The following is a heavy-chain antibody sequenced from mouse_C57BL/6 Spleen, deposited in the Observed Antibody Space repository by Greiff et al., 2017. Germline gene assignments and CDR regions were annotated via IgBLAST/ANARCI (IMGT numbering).Heavy chain of an antibody. CDR1: GYTFTSYW. Sequence: QVQLQQSGAELVMPGASVKLSCKASGYTFTSYWMHWVKQRPGQGLEWIGEIDPSDSYTNYNQKFKGKSTLTVDKSSSTAYMQLSSLTSEDSAVYYCALITTVVATDYWGQGTTLTVSS. D-gene: IGHD1-1*01. J-gene: IGHJ2*01. V-gene: IGHV1-69*01. CDR2: IDPSDSYT. CDR3: ALITTVVATDY.